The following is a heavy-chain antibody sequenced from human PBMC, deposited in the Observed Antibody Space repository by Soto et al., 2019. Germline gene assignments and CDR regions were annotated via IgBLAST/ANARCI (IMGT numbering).Heavy chain of an antibody. V-gene: IGHV3-11*01. J-gene: IGHJ4*02. CDR1: GLTFSDYY. D-gene: IGHD5-12*01. CDR3: ARGGYSGYVIY. CDR2: ISGSGTTK. Sequence: QVQLVESGGGLVKPGGSLRLSCAASGLTFSDYYMTWIRQAPGKGLEYISYISGSGTTKYHADSVKGRFTISRDNAKNSLYLQMNSLRAEDTAVYYCARGGYSGYVIYWGQGTLVTVSS.